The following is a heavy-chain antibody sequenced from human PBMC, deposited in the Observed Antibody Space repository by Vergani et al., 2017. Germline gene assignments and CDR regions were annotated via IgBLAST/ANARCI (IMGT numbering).Heavy chain of an antibody. V-gene: IGHV3-23*01. J-gene: IGHJ4*02. D-gene: IGHD3-10*01. CDR2: ISGSVGST. Sequence: EVQLLESGGGLVQPGGSLRLSCAASGFTFSSYAMSWVRQAPGKGLEWVSAISGSVGSTYYADSVKGRFTISRDNSKNTLYLQMNSLRAEDTAVYYCAKPISMVRGAPPAYWGQGTLVTVSS. CDR3: AKPISMVRGAPPAY. CDR1: GFTFSSYA.